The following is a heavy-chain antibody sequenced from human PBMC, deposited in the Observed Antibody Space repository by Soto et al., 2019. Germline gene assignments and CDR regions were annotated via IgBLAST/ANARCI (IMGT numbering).Heavy chain of an antibody. J-gene: IGHJ4*02. D-gene: IGHD3-3*01. CDR3: ARGTFGVVKD. CDR1: GGSISSYY. Sequence: QVQLQESGPGLVKPSETLSLTCTVSGGSISSYYWSWIRQSPGKGLEWIGYIYYSGSTDYNPSLKSRGPISIDASRNQFSLKLSSVTAADTAVYYCARGTFGVVKDWGQGTLVTVSS. CDR2: IYYSGST. V-gene: IGHV4-59*01.